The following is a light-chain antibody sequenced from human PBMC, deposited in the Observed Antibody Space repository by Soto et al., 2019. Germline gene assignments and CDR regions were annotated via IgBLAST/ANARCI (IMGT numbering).Light chain of an antibody. Sequence: EIVLTQSPATLSSSPGERATLSCRASQSVSSYLAWYQQKPGQAPRLLIYDASDRATGIPARFSGSGSGTDFTLTSSSLEPEDFAVYYGQQRSNWPRTFGQGTKVEVK. CDR1: QSVSSY. J-gene: IGKJ1*01. V-gene: IGKV3-11*01. CDR3: QQRSNWPRT. CDR2: DAS.